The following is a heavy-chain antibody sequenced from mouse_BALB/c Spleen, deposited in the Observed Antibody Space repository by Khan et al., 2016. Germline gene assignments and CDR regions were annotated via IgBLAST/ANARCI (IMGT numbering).Heavy chain of an antibody. V-gene: IGHV1-7*01. D-gene: IGHD3-2*01. CDR2: INPSTGYT. J-gene: IGHJ3*01. Sequence: QVQLQQSGAELAKTGASVKMSCKASGYTFTSYWMHWVKQRPGQGLEWIGYINPSTGYTEYNQKLKDKATLTADKSSRTAYMQLSSLTSEDSAVYYCADSSGSYWGQGTLVTVSA. CDR1: GYTFTSYW. CDR3: ADSSGSY.